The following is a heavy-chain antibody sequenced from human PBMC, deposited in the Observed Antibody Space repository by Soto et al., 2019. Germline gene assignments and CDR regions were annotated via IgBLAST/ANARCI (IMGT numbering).Heavy chain of an antibody. CDR2: INAGNGNT. J-gene: IGHJ6*02. CDR3: ARDPAWSTDYGMDV. V-gene: IGHV1-3*01. CDR1: GYTFTSYA. Sequence: GASVKVSCKASGYTFTSYAMHWVRQAPGQRFEWMGWINAGNGNTKYSQKFQGRVTITRDTSASTAYMELSSLRSEDTAVYYCARDPAWSTDYGMDVWGQGTTVTVSS. D-gene: IGHD1-26*01.